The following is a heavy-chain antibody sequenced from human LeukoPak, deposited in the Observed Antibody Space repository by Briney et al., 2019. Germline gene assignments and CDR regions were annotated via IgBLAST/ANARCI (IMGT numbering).Heavy chain of an antibody. Sequence: SETLSLTCTVSGGSISSSSYYWGWIRQPPGKGLEWVGSIYYSGSTYYNPSLKGRVAISVDTSKNQFSLKLSSVTAADTAVYYCATLRSITVIVVVSPGLVDYWGQGTLVTVSS. D-gene: IGHD3-22*01. V-gene: IGHV4-39*01. CDR1: GGSISSSSYY. CDR2: IYYSGST. J-gene: IGHJ4*02. CDR3: ATLRSITVIVVVSPGLVDY.